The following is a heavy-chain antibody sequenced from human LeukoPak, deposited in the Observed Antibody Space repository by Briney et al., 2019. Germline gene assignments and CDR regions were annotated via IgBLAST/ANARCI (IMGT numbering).Heavy chain of an antibody. J-gene: IGHJ6*04. V-gene: IGHV4-31*03. CDR3: ARGYCSGGSCYPYGMDV. Sequence: SETLSLTCTVSGGSISSGGYYWSWIRQHPEKGLEWIGYIYYSGSTYYNPSLKSRVTISVDTSKNQFSLKLSSVTAADTAVYYCARGYCSGGSCYPYGMDVWGKGTTVTVSS. CDR2: IYYSGST. CDR1: GGSISSGGYY. D-gene: IGHD2-15*01.